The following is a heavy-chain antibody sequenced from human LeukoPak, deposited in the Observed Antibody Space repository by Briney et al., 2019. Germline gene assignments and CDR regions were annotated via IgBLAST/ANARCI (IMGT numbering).Heavy chain of an antibody. CDR2: IYYSGNT. D-gene: IGHD2-2*02. J-gene: IGHJ4*02. Sequence: SETLSLTCTVSGVSITTYYWSWLRQPPGKGLEWIGFIYYSGNTNYNPSLKSRVTISVDTSKNQFSLKLSSVTAADTAVYYCARAYTSWSFDYWGQGTLVTVSS. CDR1: GVSITTYY. V-gene: IGHV4-59*01. CDR3: ARAYTSWSFDY.